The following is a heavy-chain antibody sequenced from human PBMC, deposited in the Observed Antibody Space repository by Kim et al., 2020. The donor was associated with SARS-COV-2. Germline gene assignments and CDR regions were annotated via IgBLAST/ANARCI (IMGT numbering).Heavy chain of an antibody. V-gene: IGHV1-8*01. J-gene: IGHJ4*02. CDR3: ARGGGYCRGGSCPYHFDY. CDR2: MNPNSGNT. CDR1: GYTFSSYD. D-gene: IGHD2-15*01. Sequence: ASVKVSCKASGYTFSSYDINWVRQATGQGLEWMGWMNPNSGNTGYAQKFQGRVTMTSNTSISTGYMELSSLRPEDTAVYYCARGGGYCRGGSCPYHFDYWGQGILVTVSS.